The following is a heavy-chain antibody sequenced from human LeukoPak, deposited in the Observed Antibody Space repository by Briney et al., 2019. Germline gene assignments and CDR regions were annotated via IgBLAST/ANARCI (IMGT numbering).Heavy chain of an antibody. CDR3: ARSGQGYFDY. Sequence: PGGSLRLSCAASGFTLSSYSMNWVRQATGKGLEGVTSISRSSSYIYYAASVKGRFTISRDNAMNSLYLQMTSLRAEDTAVYYCARSGQGYFDYWGQGTLVTVSS. CDR1: GFTLSSYS. CDR2: ISRSSSYI. V-gene: IGHV3-21*01. D-gene: IGHD1-14*01. J-gene: IGHJ4*02.